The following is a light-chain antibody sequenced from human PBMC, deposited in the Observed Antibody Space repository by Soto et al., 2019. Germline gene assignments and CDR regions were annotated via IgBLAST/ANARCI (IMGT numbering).Light chain of an antibody. CDR2: DVS. CDR3: SSYTSSSTRV. CDR1: SSDVGGYNY. Sequence: QSVLTQPASVSGSPGQSITTSCTGTSSDVGGYNYVSWYQQHPGKAPKLMIYDVSNRPSGVSNRFSGSKSGNTASLTISGLQAEDEDDYYCSSYTSSSTRVFGGGTKLTVL. J-gene: IGLJ2*01. V-gene: IGLV2-14*01.